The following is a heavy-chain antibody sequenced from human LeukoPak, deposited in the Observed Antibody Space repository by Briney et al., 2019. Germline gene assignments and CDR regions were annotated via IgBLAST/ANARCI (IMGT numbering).Heavy chain of an antibody. CDR2: IIPIFGTA. D-gene: IGHD3-22*01. J-gene: IGHJ4*02. V-gene: IGHV1-69*06. CDR1: GGTFSSYA. Sequence: GASVKVSCKASGGTFSSYAISWVRQAPGQGLEWMGGIIPIFGTANYAQKFQGRVTITADKSTSTAYMELSSLRSEDTAVYYCARALPDDSSGYGTFFFDYWGQGTLVTVSS. CDR3: ARALPDDSSGYGTFFFDY.